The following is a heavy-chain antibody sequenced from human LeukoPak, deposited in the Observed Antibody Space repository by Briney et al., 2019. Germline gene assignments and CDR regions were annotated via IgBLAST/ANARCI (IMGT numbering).Heavy chain of an antibody. J-gene: IGHJ4*02. CDR3: AGGGITIFGVVIWGEY. D-gene: IGHD3-3*01. CDR1: GYTFTGYY. CDR2: INPNSGGT. Sequence: ASVKVSCKASGYTFTGYYMHWVRQAPGQGLEWMGRINPNSGGTNYAQKFQGRVTMTRDTSISTAYMELSRLRSDDTAVYYCAGGGITIFGVVIWGEYWGQGTLVTVSS. V-gene: IGHV1-2*06.